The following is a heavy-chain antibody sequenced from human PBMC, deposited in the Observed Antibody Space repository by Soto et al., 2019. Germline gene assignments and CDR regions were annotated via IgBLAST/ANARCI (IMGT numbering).Heavy chain of an antibody. D-gene: IGHD3-22*01. J-gene: IGHJ5*02. Sequence: GGSLSLSWAASGFTISTYSSRWVRQAPGKGLEWVSYISSSTSTIYYADSVKGRFTISRDNAKNSLYLQMNSLRAEDTAVYYCARAYYYDSSGNLNWFDPWGQGTLVTVPQ. CDR3: ARAYYYDSSGNLNWFDP. V-gene: IGHV3-48*01. CDR2: ISSSTSTI. CDR1: GFTISTYS.